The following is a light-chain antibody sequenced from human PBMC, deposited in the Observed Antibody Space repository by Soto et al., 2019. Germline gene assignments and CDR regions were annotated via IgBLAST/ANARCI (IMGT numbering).Light chain of an antibody. Sequence: EILLTQTPDTLSLSPGERATLSCRAAQSVGTRLAWYQQKPGQAPRLLISGASSRAAGIPDRFSGSGSGTDFTLTISRLEPEDFAVYHCQQYGSSPTFGQGTKVDIK. CDR2: GAS. CDR1: QSVGTR. V-gene: IGKV3-20*01. J-gene: IGKJ1*01. CDR3: QQYGSSPT.